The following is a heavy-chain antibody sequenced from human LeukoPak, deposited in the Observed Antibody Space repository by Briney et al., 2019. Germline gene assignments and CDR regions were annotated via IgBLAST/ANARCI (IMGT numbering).Heavy chain of an antibody. CDR3: ARDSSRTYDY. CDR2: IYSSGST. D-gene: IGHD6-13*01. V-gene: IGHV4-4*07. Sequence: SSETLSLTCTVSGGSTSSYYWSWIRQPAGKGLEWIGRIYSSGSTNYNPSLRGRVTMSVDTSKNQFSLKLSSVTAADTAVYYCARDSSRTYDYWGQGTLVTVSS. CDR1: GGSTSSYY. J-gene: IGHJ4*02.